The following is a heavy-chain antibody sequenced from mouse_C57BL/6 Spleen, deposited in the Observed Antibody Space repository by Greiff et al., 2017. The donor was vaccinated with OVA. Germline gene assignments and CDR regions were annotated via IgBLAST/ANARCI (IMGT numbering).Heavy chain of an antibody. J-gene: IGHJ3*01. Sequence: QVQLQQPGPELVPPGASVKLSCKASGYTFPRYWMHWVKQRPGQGLEWIGNINPSDGGTNYNAKFKSKATLTVDKSSSTAYMQLSSLTSEDSAVYDCARDYYGSSWWAYWGQGTLGTVSA. D-gene: IGHD1-1*01. CDR3: ARDYYGSSWWAY. V-gene: IGHV1-53*01. CDR2: INPSDGGT. CDR1: GYTFPRYW.